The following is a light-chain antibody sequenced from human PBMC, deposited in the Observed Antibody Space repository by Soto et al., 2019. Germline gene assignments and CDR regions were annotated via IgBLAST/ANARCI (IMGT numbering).Light chain of an antibody. CDR1: QGIRNG. CDR2: AAS. Sequence: DIQMTQFPSSQSASVGDRVTITGRESQGIRNGLAWYQQKPGKAPKRLSYAASILQSGVQSRFSGSGSGTEFTLAISSLQPHDFATVYCLQHSTYPLTFGQGTKVEIK. J-gene: IGKJ1*01. CDR3: LQHSTYPLT. V-gene: IGKV1-17*01.